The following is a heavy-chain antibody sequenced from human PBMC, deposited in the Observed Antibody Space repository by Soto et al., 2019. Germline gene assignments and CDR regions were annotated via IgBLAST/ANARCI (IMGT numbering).Heavy chain of an antibody. CDR2: IYYSGIT. CDR1: GGSISSGGYY. Sequence: QVQLQESGPGLVKPSQTLSLTCTVSGGSISSGGYYWSWIRQHPGKGLEWIGYIYYSGITYYNPSLKSRVTISVDTSKNQFSLKLSSVTAADTAVYYCARGSITIFGVVIGEKWGQGTLVTVSS. CDR3: ARGSITIFGVVIGEK. D-gene: IGHD3-3*01. J-gene: IGHJ4*02. V-gene: IGHV4-31*03.